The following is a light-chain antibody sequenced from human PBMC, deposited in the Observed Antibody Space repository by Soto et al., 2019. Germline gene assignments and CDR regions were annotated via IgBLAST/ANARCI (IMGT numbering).Light chain of an antibody. CDR3: QQRSNPSIP. CDR1: QSVSSY. CDR2: DAS. J-gene: IGKJ5*01. V-gene: IGKV3-11*01. Sequence: LTVSSSTLSFSPGETAARYWRASQSVSSYLAQYQQQPGQAPRLLIYDASNRATGIPASFSGSGSGTDFTLTISSLEPEDFAVYYCQQRSNPSIPFGQGTRLEIK.